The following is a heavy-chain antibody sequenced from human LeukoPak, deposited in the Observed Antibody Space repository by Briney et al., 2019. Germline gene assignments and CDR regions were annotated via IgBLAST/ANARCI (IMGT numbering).Heavy chain of an antibody. V-gene: IGHV3-7*01. D-gene: IGHD3-3*01. CDR3: AREIESSDEWLFQYYYHYYMDV. J-gene: IGHJ6*03. Sequence: ETLSLTCTVSGYSISSGYYWGWIRQPPGKGLEWVANIKQDGSEIYYVDSVKGRFTISRDNAKNSLYLQMNSLRAEDTAVYYCAREIESSDEWLFQYYYHYYMDVWGKGTTVTVSS. CDR2: IKQDGSEI. CDR1: GYSISSGYY.